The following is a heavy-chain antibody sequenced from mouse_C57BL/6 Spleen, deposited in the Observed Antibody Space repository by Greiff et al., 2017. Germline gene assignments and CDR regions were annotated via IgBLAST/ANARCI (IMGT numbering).Heavy chain of an antibody. CDR3: ARRYYGSSYDDY. V-gene: IGHV1-69*01. D-gene: IGHD1-1*01. CDR1: GYTFTSYW. Sequence: VQLQPPGAELVMPGASVKLSCKASGYTFTSYWMHWVKQRPGQGLEWIGEIDPSDSYTNYNQKFKGKSTLTVDKSSSTAYMQLSSLTSEDSAVYYCARRYYGSSYDDYWGQGTTLTVSS. CDR2: IDPSDSYT. J-gene: IGHJ2*01.